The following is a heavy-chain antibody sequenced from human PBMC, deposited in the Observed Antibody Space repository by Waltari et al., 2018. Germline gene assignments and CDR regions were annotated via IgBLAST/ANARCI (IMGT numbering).Heavy chain of an antibody. J-gene: IGHJ5*02. CDR2: IYYSGNT. Sequence: QLHLQESGPELVKPSETLYPTCTVSSVSISRGACFWGWIRQPAGRGPEWIGNIYYSGNTYYNPSLESRVAISLDTSRNQFFLSLTSVTAADAAVYYCARAECSTSSCFFVSGFDPWGQGIHVTVSS. V-gene: IGHV4-39*01. D-gene: IGHD6-6*01. CDR1: SVSISRGACF. CDR3: ARAECSTSSCFFVSGFDP.